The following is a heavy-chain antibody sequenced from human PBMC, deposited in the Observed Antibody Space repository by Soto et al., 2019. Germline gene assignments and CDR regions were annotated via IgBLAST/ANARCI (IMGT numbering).Heavy chain of an antibody. J-gene: IGHJ6*02. CDR3: STDIGIYGLDN. CDR1: RFSFTNAW. CDR2: IKSKTDGGTA. D-gene: IGHD1-26*01. Sequence: EVLLVESGGGFVQPGGSLRLSCVASRFSFTNAWMSWVRQAPGKGPEWVGRIKSKTDGGTADYAAPLKCRFTISRDDSQNTLYLHMDSLKTEDTALYHCSTDIGIYGLDNWGQGTTVTVSS. V-gene: IGHV3-15*01.